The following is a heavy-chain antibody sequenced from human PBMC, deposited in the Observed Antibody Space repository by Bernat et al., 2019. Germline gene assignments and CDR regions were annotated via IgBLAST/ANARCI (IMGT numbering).Heavy chain of an antibody. D-gene: IGHD3-3*01. V-gene: IGHV3-64D*06. Sequence: EVQLVESGGGLVQPGGSLRLSCSASGFTFSSYAMHWVRQAPGKGLEYVSAISSNGGSTYYADSVKGRFTISRDNSKNTLYLQMSSLRAEDTAVYYCVKDRITIFRETGFDYWGQGTLVTVSS. CDR2: ISSNGGST. J-gene: IGHJ4*02. CDR1: GFTFSSYA. CDR3: VKDRITIFRETGFDY.